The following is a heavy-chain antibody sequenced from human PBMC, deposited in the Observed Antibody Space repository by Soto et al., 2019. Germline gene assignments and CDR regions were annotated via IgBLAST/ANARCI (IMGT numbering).Heavy chain of an antibody. V-gene: IGHV1-18*04. D-gene: IGHD3-22*01. CDR2: IHSYNGHT. CDR3: ARGRSYYYSSEYLDY. CDR1: GYTFNRHG. Sequence: ASVKVSFTACGYTFNRHGISWVRQTAGQGLAWMGWIHSYNGHTNYAQKLQGRVPMTTEKSASTAYLERRSMRSDDTDVYYWARGRSYYYSSEYLDYWRQGTSVT. J-gene: IGHJ4*02.